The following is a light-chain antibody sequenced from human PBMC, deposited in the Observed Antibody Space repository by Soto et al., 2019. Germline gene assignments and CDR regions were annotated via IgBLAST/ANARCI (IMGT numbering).Light chain of an antibody. CDR3: QSYDSTLDARYV. CDR1: GSKIVAGYD. V-gene: IGLV1-40*01. J-gene: IGLJ1*01. Sequence: QSVLTQPPSVSVAPGQRVTISCTGSGSKIVAGYDVHWYQHRPVTAPKLLVFGDSHRPSGVPDRFSGSKSGTSASLAITGLQAEDECDYYCQSYDSTLDARYVFGTGTKLTVL. CDR2: GDS.